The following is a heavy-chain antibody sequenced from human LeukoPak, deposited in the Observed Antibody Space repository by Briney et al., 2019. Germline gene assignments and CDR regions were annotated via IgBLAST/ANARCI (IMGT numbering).Heavy chain of an antibody. CDR3: AMGDYVWGSYRALFDY. CDR2: DPEDGET. D-gene: IGHD3-16*02. Sequence: DPEDGETIYAQKFQGRVTMTEDTSTDTAYMELSSLRSEDTAVYYCAMGDYVWGSYRALFDYWGQGTLVTVSS. J-gene: IGHJ4*02. V-gene: IGHV1-24*01.